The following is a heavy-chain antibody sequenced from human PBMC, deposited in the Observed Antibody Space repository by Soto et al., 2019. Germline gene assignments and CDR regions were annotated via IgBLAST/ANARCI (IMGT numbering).Heavy chain of an antibody. D-gene: IGHD6-13*01. CDR2: ISNTGGNT. CDR1: VFSFGDYA. J-gene: IGHJ4*02. V-gene: IGHV3-23*01. CDR3: AKYASSSWSLFDY. Sequence: VSLRLSCVASVFSFGDYAMSWVRQAPGKGLEWVSDISNTGGNTYYADSVKGRFTISRDNSKNTLYVQMNSLAAEDTAVYYCAKYASSSWSLFDYWGQGTVVTVSS.